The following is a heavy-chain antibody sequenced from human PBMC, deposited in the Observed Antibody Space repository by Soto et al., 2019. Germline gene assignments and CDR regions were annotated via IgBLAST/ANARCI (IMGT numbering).Heavy chain of an antibody. J-gene: IGHJ6*02. CDR1: GYTFTSYE. D-gene: IGHD6-19*01. Sequence: ASVKVSCKASGYTFTSYEINWVRQATGQGLEWMGWMNPNSGNTGYAQKFQGRVTMTRNTSISTAYMELSSLRSEDTAVYYCARWDGWNYYYYGMDVWGQGTTVTVSS. CDR3: ARWDGWNYYYYGMDV. V-gene: IGHV1-8*01. CDR2: MNPNSGNT.